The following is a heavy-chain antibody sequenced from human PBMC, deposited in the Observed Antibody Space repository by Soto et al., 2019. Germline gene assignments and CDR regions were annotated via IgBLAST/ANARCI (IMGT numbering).Heavy chain of an antibody. V-gene: IGHV4-59*01. D-gene: IGHD6-13*01. CDR2: IDSSGSA. CDR3: ARLRSSSVWFYNYMDV. CDR1: GGSIISYH. J-gene: IGHJ6*03. Sequence: SETLSLTCTVSGGSIISYHWSWVRQPPGKGLEWLGYIDSSGSANRNPSLKRRLTMSADTSKNEVSLKMTSVTAADTAIYYCARLRSSSVWFYNYMDVWGKGTTVTVSS.